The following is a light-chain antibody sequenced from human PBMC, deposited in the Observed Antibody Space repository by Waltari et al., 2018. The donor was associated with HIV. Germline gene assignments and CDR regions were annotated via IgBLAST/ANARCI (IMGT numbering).Light chain of an antibody. CDR1: NIGSKS. Sequence: SYVLTQPPSVSVAPGQTASITCGGNNIGSKSVHWYQQKPGQAPILVTYDDRPRPSGIPERFFCSNSGSTATLTISRAEAGDEADYYCQVWDNSDQYVFGSGTKVNVL. V-gene: IGLV3-21*02. CDR2: DDR. J-gene: IGLJ1*01. CDR3: QVWDNSDQYV.